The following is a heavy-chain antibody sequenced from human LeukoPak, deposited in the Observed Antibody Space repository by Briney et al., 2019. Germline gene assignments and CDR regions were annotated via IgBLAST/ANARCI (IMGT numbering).Heavy chain of an antibody. CDR2: ISAGGGST. CDR3: ARAGAGDSSGYYYPN. V-gene: IGHV3-23*01. D-gene: IGHD3-22*01. CDR1: GLTFSDYS. J-gene: IGHJ4*02. Sequence: GGSLRLSCAVSGLTFSDYSMTWVRQAPGKGLFWVSGISAGGGSTYYADSVKGRFTISRDNSKNTLYLQMNTLRAEDTAVYYCARAGAGDSSGYYYPNWGQGTLVTVST.